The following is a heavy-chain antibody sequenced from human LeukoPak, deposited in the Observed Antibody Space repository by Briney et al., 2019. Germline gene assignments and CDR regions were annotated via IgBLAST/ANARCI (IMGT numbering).Heavy chain of an antibody. CDR3: AEVSGIRDGRFNY. V-gene: IGHV3-23*01. J-gene: IGHJ4*02. CDR2: LSGSGDST. Sequence: GGSLGLSCAASGFIFSSYAMSWVRRAPGKGLEWVSTLSGSGDSTYYADSVKGRFTISRDNSKSTLYLQMNSLRAEDTAVYYCAEVSGIRDGRFNYWGQGTLVTVSS. D-gene: IGHD1-1*01. CDR1: GFIFSSYA.